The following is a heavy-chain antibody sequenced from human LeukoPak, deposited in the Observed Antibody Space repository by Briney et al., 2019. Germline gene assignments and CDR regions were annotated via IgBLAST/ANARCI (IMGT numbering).Heavy chain of an antibody. Sequence: GGSLRLSCAASGFTFSSYAMHWVRQAPGKGLEWVAVISYDGSNKYYADSVKGRFTISRDNSKNTLYLQMNSLRAEDTAVYYCVRSVDLKYYFDYWGQGTLVTVSS. D-gene: IGHD5-12*01. J-gene: IGHJ4*02. CDR3: VRSVDLKYYFDY. CDR1: GFTFSSYA. CDR2: ISYDGSNK. V-gene: IGHV3-30*04.